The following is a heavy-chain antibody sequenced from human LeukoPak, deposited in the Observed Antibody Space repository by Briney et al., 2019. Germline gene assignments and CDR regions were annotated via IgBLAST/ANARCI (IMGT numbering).Heavy chain of an antibody. J-gene: IGHJ6*02. CDR1: GYTFSAYY. D-gene: IGHD4-11*01. Sequence: ASVKVSCKASGYTFSAYYMHWVRQAPGQGLEWMGRINLNSGGTNYAQNFQGRVTMTRDTSISTAYMELSRLRTDDTAVYYCARGCNSNYAPCDYYYGMDVWGQGTTVTVSS. CDR2: INLNSGGT. CDR3: ARGCNSNYAPCDYYYGMDV. V-gene: IGHV1-2*06.